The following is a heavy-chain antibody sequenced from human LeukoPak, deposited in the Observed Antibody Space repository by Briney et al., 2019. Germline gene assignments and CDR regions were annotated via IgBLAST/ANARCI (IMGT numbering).Heavy chain of an antibody. D-gene: IGHD2-8*01. V-gene: IGHV3-21*01. CDR3: ARVNSRVPMAVSDY. Sequence: GGSLRLSCAASGFTFSSYSMNWVRQAPGKGLEWVSSISSSSSYIYYADSVKGRFTISRDNANNSLYLQMNSLRVEDTAVYFCARVNSRVPMAVSDYWGQGTLVTVSS. CDR2: ISSSSSYI. J-gene: IGHJ4*02. CDR1: GFTFSSYS.